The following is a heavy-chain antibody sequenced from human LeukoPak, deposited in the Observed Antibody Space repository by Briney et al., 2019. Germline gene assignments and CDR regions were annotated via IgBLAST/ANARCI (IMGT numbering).Heavy chain of an antibody. CDR3: AKDRIIVGATFFDY. D-gene: IGHD1-26*01. J-gene: IGHJ4*02. CDR1: GYTFTSYG. Sequence: ASVKVSCKASGYTFTSYGISWVRQAPGQGLEWMGWISAYNGNTNYAQKLQGRVTMTTDTSTSTAYMELRSLRSDDTAVYYCAKDRIIVGATFFDYWGQGTLVTVSS. V-gene: IGHV1-18*01. CDR2: ISAYNGNT.